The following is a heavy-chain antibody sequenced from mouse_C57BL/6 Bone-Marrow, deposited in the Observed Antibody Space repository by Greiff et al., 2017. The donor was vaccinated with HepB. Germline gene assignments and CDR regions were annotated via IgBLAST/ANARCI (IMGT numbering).Heavy chain of an antibody. J-gene: IGHJ4*01. CDR3: TRVWYYGLYYYAMDY. Sequence: VKLVESGEGLVKPGGSLKLSCAASGFTFSSYAMSWVRQTPEKRLEWVAYISSGGDYIYYADTVKGRFTISRDNARNTLYLQMSSLKSEDTAMYYCTRVWYYGLYYYAMDYWGQGTSVTVSS. CDR2: ISSGGDYI. CDR1: GFTFSSYA. D-gene: IGHD1-1*01. V-gene: IGHV5-9-1*02.